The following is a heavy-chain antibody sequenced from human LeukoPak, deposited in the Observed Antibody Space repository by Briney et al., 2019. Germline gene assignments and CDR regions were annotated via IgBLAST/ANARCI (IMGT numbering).Heavy chain of an antibody. CDR2: IYWDDDK. Sequence: SAPTLVNTTPTRTLSCSFSGWSLTTRPLGVGWMRQPRRKARGRPSVIYWDDDKRYNPSLKTRLTVTTATSKNQVVIIMTNMDPVDTATYYSAHRRSGYDWNHGDFDYWGQGTLVTVSS. D-gene: IGHD1-20*01. CDR3: AHRRSGYDWNHGDFDY. CDR1: GWSLTTRPLG. V-gene: IGHV2-5*02. J-gene: IGHJ4*02.